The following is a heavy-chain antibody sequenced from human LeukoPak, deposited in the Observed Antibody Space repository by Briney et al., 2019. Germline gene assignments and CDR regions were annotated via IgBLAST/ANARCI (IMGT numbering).Heavy chain of an antibody. D-gene: IGHD2-8*01. V-gene: IGHV4-34*01. Sequence: PSETLSLTCAVYGGSFSGYYWSWIRQPPGKGLEWIGEINHSGSTNYNPSLKSRVTISVDTSKNQFSLKLSSVTAADTAVYYCARRPNLFDYWGQGTLVTVSS. CDR2: INHSGST. CDR1: GGSFSGYY. J-gene: IGHJ4*02. CDR3: ARRPNLFDY.